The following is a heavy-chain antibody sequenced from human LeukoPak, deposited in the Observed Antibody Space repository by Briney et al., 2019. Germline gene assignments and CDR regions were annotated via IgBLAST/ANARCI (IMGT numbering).Heavy chain of an antibody. J-gene: IGHJ4*02. CDR1: GGSISSTTSY. V-gene: IGHV4-39*01. Sequence: KPSETLSLTCAVSGGSISSTTSYWGWIRQPPGKGLEWNGRIYYSGSTFYNPSLKSRVTISVDTSKNQLSLRLSSVTAADTAVYYCARHGSTDYFDYWGQGTLVTVSS. D-gene: IGHD2-2*03. CDR3: ARHGSTDYFDY. CDR2: IYYSGST.